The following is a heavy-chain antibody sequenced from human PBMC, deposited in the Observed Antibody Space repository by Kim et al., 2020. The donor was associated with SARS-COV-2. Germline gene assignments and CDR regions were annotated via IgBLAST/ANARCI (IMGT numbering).Heavy chain of an antibody. Sequence: YAQKFQGRVTMTRDTSTSTVYMELSSLRSEDTAVYYCASQYSSSSYWFDPWGQGTLVTVSS. V-gene: IGHV1-46*01. J-gene: IGHJ5*02. CDR3: ASQYSSSSYWFDP. D-gene: IGHD6-6*01.